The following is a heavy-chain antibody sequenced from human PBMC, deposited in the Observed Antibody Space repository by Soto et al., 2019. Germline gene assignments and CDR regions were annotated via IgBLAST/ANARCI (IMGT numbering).Heavy chain of an antibody. CDR3: ARERYQVISDGMDV. Sequence: ASVKVSCKASGYTYTGYYIHWVREAPGQGLEWMGWINPQTGGTSYGQKFQGRVTLSRDTSINTAYLELSRLRFDDAAVYFCARERYQVISDGMDVWGQGTTVTVSS. D-gene: IGHD2-2*01. J-gene: IGHJ6*02. CDR1: GYTYTGYY. V-gene: IGHV1-2*02. CDR2: INPQTGGT.